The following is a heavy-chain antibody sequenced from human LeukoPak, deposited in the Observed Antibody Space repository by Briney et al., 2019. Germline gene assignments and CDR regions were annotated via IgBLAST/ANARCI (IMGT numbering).Heavy chain of an antibody. V-gene: IGHV4-38-2*01. CDR3: ASFTTAVAATLGAFDI. CDR2: IYHSGST. Sequence: PSETLSLTCAVSGYSISSGYYWGWIRQPPGKGLEWIGSIYHSGSTYYNPPLKSRVTISVDTSKNQFSLKLSSVTAADTAVYYCASFTTAVAATLGAFDIWGQGTMVTVSS. J-gene: IGHJ3*02. CDR1: GYSISSGYY. D-gene: IGHD6-19*01.